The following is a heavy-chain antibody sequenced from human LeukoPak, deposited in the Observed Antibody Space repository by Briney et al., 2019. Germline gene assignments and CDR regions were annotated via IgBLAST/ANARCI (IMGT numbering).Heavy chain of an antibody. CDR2: IYSGGST. D-gene: IGHD1-26*01. V-gene: IGHV3-66*01. CDR3: VKDPFSGSQGY. Sequence: GGSLRLSCAASGFTVSSNYMSWVRQAPGKGLEWVSVIYSGGSTYYADSVKGRFTISRDNSKNTLYLQMNSLRVEDTAVYYCVKDPFSGSQGYWGQGTLVTVSS. J-gene: IGHJ4*02. CDR1: GFTVSSNY.